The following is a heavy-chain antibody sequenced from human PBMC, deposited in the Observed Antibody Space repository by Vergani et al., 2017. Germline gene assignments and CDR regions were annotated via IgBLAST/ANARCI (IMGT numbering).Heavy chain of an antibody. D-gene: IGHD3-22*01. CDR3: XHPYYYDSSGYYPDLFDY. J-gene: IGHJ4*02. CDR1: GFTFSGSA. V-gene: IGHV3-73*02. Sequence: EVQLVESGGGLVQPGGSLKLSCAASGFTFSGSAMHWVRQASGKGLEWVGRIRSKANSYATAYAASVKGRFTISRDDSKNTAYLQMNSLKTEDTAVYYCXHPYYYDSSGYYPDLFDYWGQGTLVTVSS. CDR2: IRSKANSYAT.